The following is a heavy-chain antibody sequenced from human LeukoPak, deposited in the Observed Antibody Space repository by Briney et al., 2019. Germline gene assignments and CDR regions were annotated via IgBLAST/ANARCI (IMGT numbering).Heavy chain of an antibody. CDR3: ARVGVAGTDYFDY. V-gene: IGHV1-2*02. Sequence: GASVKVSCKASGYTFTGYYMHWVRQAPGQGLEWMGWINPNSGGTNYAQKFQGGVTMTRDTSISTAYMELSRLRSDDTAVYYCARVGVAGTDYFDYWGQGTLVTVSS. CDR1: GYTFTGYY. J-gene: IGHJ4*02. D-gene: IGHD6-19*01. CDR2: INPNSGGT.